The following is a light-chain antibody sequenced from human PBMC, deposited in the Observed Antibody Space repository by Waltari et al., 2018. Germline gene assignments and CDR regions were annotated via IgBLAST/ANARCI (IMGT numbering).Light chain of an antibody. V-gene: IGLV2-8*01. CDR2: AVT. CDR1: TSDIGVYNY. J-gene: IGLJ1*01. Sequence: QSALTQPPPASGSPGQSVTISCTGPTSDIGVYNYVSWYQKHPGKAPKLLIYAVTQRPSGVPDRFSGSKSGNTASLTVSGLQTEDEADYYCASYAGSNNYVFGTGTKVTVL. CDR3: ASYAGSNNYV.